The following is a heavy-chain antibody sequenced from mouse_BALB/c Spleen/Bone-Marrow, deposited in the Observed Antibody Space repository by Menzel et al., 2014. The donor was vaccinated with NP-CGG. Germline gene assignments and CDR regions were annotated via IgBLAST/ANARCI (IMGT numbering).Heavy chain of an antibody. CDR2: ISYSGST. Sequence: DVKLQESGPSLVKPSQTLSLTCSVTGDSIXSGYWNWIRKFPGNKLEYMGYISYSGSTYYSPSLKSRISITRDTSKYXYYLQLNSVTTEDTATYYCATYDGYYFDYWGQGTTLTVSS. CDR1: GDSIXSGY. V-gene: IGHV3-8*02. D-gene: IGHD2-3*01. CDR3: ATYDGYYFDY. J-gene: IGHJ2*01.